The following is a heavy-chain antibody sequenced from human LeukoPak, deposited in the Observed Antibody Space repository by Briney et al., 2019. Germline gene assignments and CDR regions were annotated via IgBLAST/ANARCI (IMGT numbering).Heavy chain of an antibody. D-gene: IGHD3-22*01. Sequence: ASVKVSCKASGYTFTSYYMHWVRQAPGQGLEWMGIINPSGGSTSYAQKFQGRVTMTRDTSTSTVYMEPSSLRSEDTAVYYCAREGGPYYYDSSGSVNWFDPWGQGTLVTVSS. CDR1: GYTFTSYY. CDR3: AREGGPYYYDSSGSVNWFDP. CDR2: INPSGGST. V-gene: IGHV1-46*01. J-gene: IGHJ5*02.